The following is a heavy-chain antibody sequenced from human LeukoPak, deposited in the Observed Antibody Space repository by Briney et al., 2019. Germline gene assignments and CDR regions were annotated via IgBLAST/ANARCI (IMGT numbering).Heavy chain of an antibody. Sequence: AASVKVSCKASGFTFTIYDINWARQASGQGLEWMGWMNPNNGNTGYAQKFQGRVTMTRDTSISTAYMELRGLRSEDTAVYYCVRDGEGVAISVNYWFDPWGQGTLVTVSS. J-gene: IGHJ5*02. CDR2: MNPNNGNT. V-gene: IGHV1-8*01. D-gene: IGHD3-10*01. CDR1: GFTFTIYD. CDR3: VRDGEGVAISVNYWFDP.